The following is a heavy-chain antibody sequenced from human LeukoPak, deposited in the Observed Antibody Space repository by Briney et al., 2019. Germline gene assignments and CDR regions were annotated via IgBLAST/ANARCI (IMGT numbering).Heavy chain of an antibody. CDR3: AREDGYSYGGAFDI. V-gene: IGHV3-74*01. Sequence: GGSLRLSCAASGFTFSSYWMHWVRQAPGKGLVWVSRINSDGSSTSYADSVKGRFTISRDNAKNTLYLQMNGLRAEDTAVYYCAREDGYSYGGAFDIWGQGTMVTVSS. CDR2: INSDGSST. CDR1: GFTFSSYW. D-gene: IGHD5-18*01. J-gene: IGHJ3*02.